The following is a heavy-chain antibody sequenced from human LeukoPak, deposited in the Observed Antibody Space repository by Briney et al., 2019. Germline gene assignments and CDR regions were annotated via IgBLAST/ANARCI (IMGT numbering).Heavy chain of an antibody. D-gene: IGHD3-22*01. Sequence: GRSLRLSCAASGFTFSSYGMHWVRQAPGKGLEWVAVIWYDGSNKYYADSVKGRFTISRDNSKNTLYLQMNSLRAEDTAVYYGAREGPYYEGSGYWPRTFDIGGKGKMVTVSS. J-gene: IGHJ3*02. CDR3: AREGPYYEGSGYWPRTFDI. CDR2: IWYDGSNK. CDR1: GFTFSSYG. V-gene: IGHV3-33*01.